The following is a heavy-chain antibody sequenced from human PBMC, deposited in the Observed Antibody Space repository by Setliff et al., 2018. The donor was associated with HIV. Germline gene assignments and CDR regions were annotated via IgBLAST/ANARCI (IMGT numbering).Heavy chain of an antibody. D-gene: IGHD3-10*01. CDR3: AKAVRGYGSTYYNYYYMDV. CDR2: IVHILGTA. CDR1: RRTFSEDA. J-gene: IGHJ6*03. V-gene: IGHV1-69*13. Sequence: SVKVSCKTSRRTFSEDAINWVRQAPGEGLEWVGGIVHILGTADYAEKFQGRVTITADEPRSTVYLEVSNLRSEDTAVYYCAKAVRGYGSTYYNYYYMDVWGKGTTVTVSS.